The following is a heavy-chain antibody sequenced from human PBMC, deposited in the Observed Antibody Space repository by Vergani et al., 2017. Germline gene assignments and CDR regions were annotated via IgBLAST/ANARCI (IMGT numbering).Heavy chain of an antibody. CDR1: GGSISSHY. Sequence: QVQLQESGPGLVKPSETLSLTCTVSGGSISSHYWSWIRQPPGKGLEWIGYIYYSGSTNYNPSLKSRVTIAVDTSKNQFSLKLSAVTAADTAVYYCARGVGATVDYYYYYMDGWGKGTTVTVSS. V-gene: IGHV4-59*11. CDR2: IYYSGST. D-gene: IGHD1-26*01. J-gene: IGHJ6*03. CDR3: ARGVGATVDYYYYYMDG.